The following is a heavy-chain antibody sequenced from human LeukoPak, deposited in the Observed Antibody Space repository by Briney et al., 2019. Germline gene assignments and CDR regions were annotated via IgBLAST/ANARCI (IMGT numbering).Heavy chain of an antibody. CDR3: ARGGLIAVAGSRDAFDI. J-gene: IGHJ3*02. CDR1: GYTFTGYY. CDR2: INPNSGGT. Sequence: ASVKVSCKASGYTFTGYYTHWVRQAPGQGLEWMGWINPNSGGTNYAQKFQGWVTMTRDTSISTAYMELSRLRSDDTAVYYCARGGLIAVAGSRDAFDIWGQGTMVTVSS. V-gene: IGHV1-2*04. D-gene: IGHD6-19*01.